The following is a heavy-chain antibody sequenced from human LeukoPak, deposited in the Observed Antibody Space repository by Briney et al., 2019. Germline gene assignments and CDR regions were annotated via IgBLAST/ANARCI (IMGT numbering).Heavy chain of an antibody. Sequence: GASLRLSCAASGFSLSNPWMHCVRQAPRKGLLWVSHINPEGSSANYADSVKGRFTISRDNANSTLYLQLDSLRAEDTAVYFCARELASGDWGQGTLVTVSS. D-gene: IGHD6-13*01. CDR3: ARELASGD. CDR1: GFSLSNPW. J-gene: IGHJ4*02. V-gene: IGHV3-74*01. CDR2: INPEGSSA.